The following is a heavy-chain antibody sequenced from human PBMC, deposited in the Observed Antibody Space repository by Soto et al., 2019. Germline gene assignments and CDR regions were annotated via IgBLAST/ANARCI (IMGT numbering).Heavy chain of an antibody. D-gene: IGHD3-10*01. CDR1: GGSISSYY. CDR3: ARLDYYGSGSFGLAP. V-gene: IGHV4-59*08. Sequence: PSETLSLTCTVSGGSISSYYWSWIRQPPGKGLEWIGYIYYSGSTNYNPSLKSRVTISVDTSKNQFSLKLSSVTAADTAVYYCARLDYYGSGSFGLAPWGQGTLVTVSS. CDR2: IYYSGST. J-gene: IGHJ5*02.